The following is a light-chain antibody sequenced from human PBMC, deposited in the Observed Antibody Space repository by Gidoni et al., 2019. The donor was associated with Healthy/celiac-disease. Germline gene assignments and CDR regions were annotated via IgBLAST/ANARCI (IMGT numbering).Light chain of an antibody. CDR3: QQYGSSPPLT. J-gene: IGKJ4*01. CDR1: QSVSSRY. Sequence: EIVLTQSPGTLSLFPGERATLSCRASQSVSSRYLTWNQQKPGQAPRLLIYGASSRATGIPDRFSGSGSGTDFTLTISRLEPEDFAVYYCQQYGSSPPLTFGGGTKVEIK. V-gene: IGKV3-20*01. CDR2: GAS.